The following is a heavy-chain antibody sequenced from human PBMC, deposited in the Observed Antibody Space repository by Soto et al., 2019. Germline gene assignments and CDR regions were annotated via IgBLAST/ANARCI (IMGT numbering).Heavy chain of an antibody. CDR2: IYPGDSDT. D-gene: IGHD4-17*01. Sequence: GESLKISCKGSGYSFTSYWIGWVRQMPGKGLEWMGIIYPGDSDTTYSPSFQGQVTISADKSISTAYLQWSSLKASDTAMYYCARYTPTTVTSTYFCDYWGQGTLVTV. CDR3: ARYTPTTVTSTYFCDY. CDR1: GYSFTSYW. J-gene: IGHJ4*02. V-gene: IGHV5-51*01.